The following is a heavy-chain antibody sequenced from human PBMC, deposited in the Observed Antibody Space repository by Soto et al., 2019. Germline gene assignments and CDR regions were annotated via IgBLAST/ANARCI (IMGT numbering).Heavy chain of an antibody. CDR3: AKGLFPHSGILRFDI. D-gene: IGHD3-10*01. CDR1: GFIFGSYT. V-gene: IGHV3-48*01. J-gene: IGHJ3*02. CDR2: ISSSSFTL. Sequence: GGSLRLSCAASGFIFGSYTMNWVRQAPGKGLEWVSSISSSSFTLYYADSVKGRFTISRDNSKNTLYLQMNSLRAEDTAIYYCAKGLFPHSGILRFDIWGQGTMVTVSS.